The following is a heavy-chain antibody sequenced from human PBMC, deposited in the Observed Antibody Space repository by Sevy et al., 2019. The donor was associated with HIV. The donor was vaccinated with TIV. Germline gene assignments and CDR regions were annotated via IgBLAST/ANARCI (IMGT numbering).Heavy chain of an antibody. J-gene: IGHJ3*02. V-gene: IGHV3-30-3*01. D-gene: IGHD3-22*01. CDR2: ISYDGSNK. CDR1: GFTFSSYA. CDR3: ASLGSSGTDAFDT. Sequence: GGSLRLSCAASGFTFSSYAMHWVRQAPGKGLEWVAVISYDGSNKYYADSVKGRFTISRDNSKNTLYLQMNSLRAEDTAVYYCASLGSSGTDAFDTWGQGTMVTVSS.